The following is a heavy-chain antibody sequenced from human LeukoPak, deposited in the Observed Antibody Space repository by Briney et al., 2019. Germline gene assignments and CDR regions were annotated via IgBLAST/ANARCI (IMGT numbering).Heavy chain of an antibody. CDR2: IYTSGST. J-gene: IGHJ4*02. CDR1: GGSISSYY. Sequence: SETLSLTCTVSGGSISSYYWSWIRQPAGKGLEWIGRIYTSGSTNYNPSLKSRVTMSVDTSKNQFSLKLSSVTAEDTAVYYCARDQTVYDYVWGSHRPTYYLDYWGQGTLVTVSS. D-gene: IGHD3-16*02. CDR3: ARDQTVYDYVWGSHRPTYYLDY. V-gene: IGHV4-4*07.